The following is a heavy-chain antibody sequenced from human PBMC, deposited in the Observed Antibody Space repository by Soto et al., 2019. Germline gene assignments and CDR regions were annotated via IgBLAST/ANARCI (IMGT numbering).Heavy chain of an antibody. D-gene: IGHD3-9*01. Sequence: GPSLKISCEAYGYSFSTYWIGWVRQMPGRGLEWMGIIYPGDSDTRYSPSFQGRVTISADNSISTAYLQWSSLRASDTAMYYCARRNFGWSFDFWSPGTLVTVSS. CDR3: ARRNFGWSFDF. J-gene: IGHJ4*02. CDR1: GYSFSTYW. V-gene: IGHV5-51*01. CDR2: IYPGDSDT.